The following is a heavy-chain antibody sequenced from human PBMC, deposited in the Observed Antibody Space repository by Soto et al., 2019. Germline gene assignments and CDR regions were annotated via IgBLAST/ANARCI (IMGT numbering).Heavy chain of an antibody. Sequence: QVQLQQWGAGLLKPSETLSLTCAVYGGSFNGYYWSWIRQPPGKGLEWFGEINHSGSTNYNSSLERRVTISVDTSKSQFALRLRSVTAVDTAVYSCARGGKQQLVRSQYFELWGRGALVSVSS. J-gene: IGHJ2*01. CDR3: ARGGKQQLVRSQYFEL. CDR1: GGSFNGYY. CDR2: INHSGST. D-gene: IGHD6-13*01. V-gene: IGHV4-34*01.